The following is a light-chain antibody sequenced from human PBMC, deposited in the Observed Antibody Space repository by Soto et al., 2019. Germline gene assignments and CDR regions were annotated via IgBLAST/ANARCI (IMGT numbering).Light chain of an antibody. CDR3: TSFTTNRAFV. CDR2: DVS. J-gene: IGLJ1*01. Sequence: QSALTQPASVSGAPGQSITITCTGSNNDIGANKFVSWYQQHPGEAPQLIIFDVSNRPSGVSHRFSGSKSGNTASLTISRLPPEDESDYYCTSFTTNRAFVFGAGTKLTVL. CDR1: NNDIGANKF. V-gene: IGLV2-14*03.